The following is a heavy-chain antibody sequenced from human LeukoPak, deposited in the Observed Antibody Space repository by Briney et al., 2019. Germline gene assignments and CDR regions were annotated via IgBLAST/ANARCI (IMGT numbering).Heavy chain of an antibody. CDR1: GGTFSSYA. CDR2: IIPIFGTA. CDR3: ARTELGYCSGGSCYAYFDY. V-gene: IGHV1-69*05. J-gene: IGHJ4*02. Sequence: ASVKVSCKAPGGTFSSYAISWVRQAPGQGLEWMGRIIPIFGTANYAQKFQGRVTITTDESTSTAYMELTSLRSEDTAVYYCARTELGYCSGGSCYAYFDYWGQGTLVTVSS. D-gene: IGHD2-15*01.